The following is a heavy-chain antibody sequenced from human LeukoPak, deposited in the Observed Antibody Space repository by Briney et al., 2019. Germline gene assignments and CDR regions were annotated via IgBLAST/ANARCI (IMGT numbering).Heavy chain of an antibody. CDR1: GGSISSYY. CDR3: ARLDYGGNYLDY. D-gene: IGHD4-23*01. CDR2: IYYSGST. J-gene: IGHJ4*02. V-gene: IGHV4-59*01. Sequence: PSETLSLTCTVSGGSISSYYWSWIRQPPGKGLEWIGYIYYSGSTNYNPSLKSRVTISVDTSKNQFSLKLSSVTAAETAVYYCARLDYGGNYLDYWGQGTLVTVSS.